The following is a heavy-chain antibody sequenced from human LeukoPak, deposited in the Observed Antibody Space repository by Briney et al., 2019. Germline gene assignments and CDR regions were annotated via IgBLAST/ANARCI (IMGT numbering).Heavy chain of an antibody. J-gene: IGHJ4*02. CDR1: GFNFSNYS. Sequence: GGSLRLSCAASGFNFSNYSMNWVRQAPGKGLEWVAVIWYDGSNKYYADSVKGRFTISRDNSKKTVSLQMNSLRAEDTAVYYCARLGSEWSYDYWGQGTLVTVSS. D-gene: IGHD3-3*01. V-gene: IGHV3-33*08. CDR2: IWYDGSNK. CDR3: ARLGSEWSYDY.